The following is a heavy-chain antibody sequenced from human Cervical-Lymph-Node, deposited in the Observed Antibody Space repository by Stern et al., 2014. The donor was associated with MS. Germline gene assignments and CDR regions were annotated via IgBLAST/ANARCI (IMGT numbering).Heavy chain of an antibody. CDR1: GFSLSNARMG. J-gene: IGHJ4*02. D-gene: IGHD6-19*01. Sequence: QITLKESGPVLVKPTETLTLTCTVSGFSLSNARMGVSWIRQPPGKALEWLAHLFANDEKSYSTSLKSRLTISKDTSKSQVVLTMTNMDPVDTATYYCARIRFTWPYSSGWYPDYWGQGTLVTVSS. CDR3: ARIRFTWPYSSGWYPDY. V-gene: IGHV2-26*01. CDR2: LFANDEK.